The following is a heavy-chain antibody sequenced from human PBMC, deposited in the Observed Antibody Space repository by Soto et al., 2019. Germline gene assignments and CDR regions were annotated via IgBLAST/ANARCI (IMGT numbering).Heavy chain of an antibody. V-gene: IGHV4-34*01. CDR2: INHSGTT. D-gene: IGHD2-2*01. Sequence: SETLSLTCAVYGGSFSDYYWNWIRQPPGRGLEWIGEINHSGTTNYNPSLKSRVTTSVDTSKNQFSLKVSSVTAADTAVYYCARGGCSSTSCYLPAWGQGTPVTVSS. J-gene: IGHJ5*02. CDR3: ARGGCSSTSCYLPA. CDR1: GGSFSDYY.